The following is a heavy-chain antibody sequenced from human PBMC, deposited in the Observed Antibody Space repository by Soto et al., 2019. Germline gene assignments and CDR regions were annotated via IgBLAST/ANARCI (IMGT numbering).Heavy chain of an antibody. CDR2: IYYSGST. V-gene: IGHV4-31*03. D-gene: IGHD2-2*02. CDR3: ARGDFYCSSTSFYTSPLDY. J-gene: IGHJ4*02. Sequence: QVQLQESGPGLVKPSQTLSLTCTVSGGSISSGGYYWSWIRQHPGKGLEWIGYIYYSGSTYYNPSLKSRVTISVDTSKNQFSLKLSSVTAADTAVYYCARGDFYCSSTSFYTSPLDYWGQGTLVTVSS. CDR1: GGSISSGGYY.